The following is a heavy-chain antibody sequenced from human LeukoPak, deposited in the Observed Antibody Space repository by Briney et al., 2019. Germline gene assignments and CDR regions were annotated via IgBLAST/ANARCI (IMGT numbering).Heavy chain of an antibody. D-gene: IGHD5-18*01. CDR3: ARDGGGYSYGSHI. CDR1: GFTFNTYA. Sequence: GGSLRLSCAASGFTFNTYAMSWVRQAPWERLQWVSGISDSGGNTYYADSVRGRFTISRDNSKNTLYLQMNSLRAEDTAVYYCARDGGGYSYGSHIWGQGTLVTVSS. V-gene: IGHV3-23*01. CDR2: ISDSGGNT. J-gene: IGHJ4*02.